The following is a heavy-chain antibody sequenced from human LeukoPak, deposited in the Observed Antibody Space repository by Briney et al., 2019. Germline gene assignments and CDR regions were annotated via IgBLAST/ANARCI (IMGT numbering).Heavy chain of an antibody. Sequence: SETLSLTCAVYGGSFSGYYWTWIRQPPGKGLEWIGEINHSGSTNYNPSLKSRVTISIDTSRSQFSLKLSSVTAADTAVYYCASTSTYYYDSSGYSSYWGQGTLVTVSS. CDR3: ASTSTYYYDSSGYSSY. V-gene: IGHV4-34*01. CDR2: INHSGST. D-gene: IGHD3-22*01. J-gene: IGHJ4*02. CDR1: GGSFSGYY.